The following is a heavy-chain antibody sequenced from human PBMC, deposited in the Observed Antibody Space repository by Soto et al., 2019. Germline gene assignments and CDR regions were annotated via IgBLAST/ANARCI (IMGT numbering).Heavy chain of an antibody. CDR3: ARSTSYTLSYYYGMDV. V-gene: IGHV3-30*03. CDR1: GFTFSNYG. J-gene: IGHJ6*02. Sequence: PGRALRLSCAASGFTFSNYGMHWVRQAPGKGLEWVTVISFDGGNQYYADSVKGRFTVSRDNSENTLSLQMNSLRGDDTAVYYCARSTSYTLSYYYGMDVWGQGTTVTVSS. D-gene: IGHD2-2*01. CDR2: ISFDGGNQ.